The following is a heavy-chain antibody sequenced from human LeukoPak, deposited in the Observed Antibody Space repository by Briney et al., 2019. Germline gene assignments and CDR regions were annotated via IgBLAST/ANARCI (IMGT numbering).Heavy chain of an antibody. CDR1: GFIFSHYS. Sequence: GGSLRLSCAASGFIFSHYSMHWLRQAPGKGLECVSSISSGYTYKYFADSVKGRFTISRDNPKNSLYLQMNSLRTEDSAVYYCTRGPTLIGVAGTWPLDYWGQGTLVTVSS. V-gene: IGHV3-21*06. J-gene: IGHJ4*02. CDR2: ISSGYTYK. CDR3: TRGPTLIGVAGTWPLDY. D-gene: IGHD6-19*01.